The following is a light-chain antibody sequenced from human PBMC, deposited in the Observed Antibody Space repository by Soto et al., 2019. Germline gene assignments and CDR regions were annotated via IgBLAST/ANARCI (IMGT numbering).Light chain of an antibody. Sequence: QLVLTQPPSASGSPGQSVTISCTGTSSDVGGYNYVSWYQQHPGKAPKLMIYEVSKRPSGVPDRFSGSKSGNTASLTVSGLQAEDEADYYCSSYAGSPHVVFGGGTKLTVL. CDR3: SSYAGSPHVV. J-gene: IGLJ2*01. CDR2: EVS. V-gene: IGLV2-8*01. CDR1: SSDVGGYNY.